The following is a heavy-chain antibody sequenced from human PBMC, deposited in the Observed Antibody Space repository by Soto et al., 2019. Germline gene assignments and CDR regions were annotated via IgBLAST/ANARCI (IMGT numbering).Heavy chain of an antibody. CDR3: AKGPKPLGYCSSTSCSYYYYGMDV. D-gene: IGHD2-2*01. CDR2: ISGSGGST. V-gene: IGHV3-23*01. Sequence: AISGSGGSTYYADSVKGRFTISRDNSKNTLYLQMNSLRAEDTAVYYCAKGPKPLGYCSSTSCSYYYYGMDVWGQGTTVTVSS. J-gene: IGHJ6*02.